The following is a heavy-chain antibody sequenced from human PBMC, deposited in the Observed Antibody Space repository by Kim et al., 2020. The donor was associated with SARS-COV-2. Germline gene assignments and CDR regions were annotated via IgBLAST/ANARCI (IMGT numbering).Heavy chain of an antibody. D-gene: IGHD1-26*01. CDR3: ARVTSGNYLIDY. J-gene: IGHJ4*02. Sequence: GGSLRLSCAASGFIFSSYGMHWVRQAPGKGLEWVAVIWYDGSNKYYADSVKGRFTISRDNSKNTVYLQMNSLRAEDTAVYYCARVTSGNYLIDYWGQGTLVSVSS. CDR2: IWYDGSNK. CDR1: GFIFSSYG. V-gene: IGHV3-33*01.